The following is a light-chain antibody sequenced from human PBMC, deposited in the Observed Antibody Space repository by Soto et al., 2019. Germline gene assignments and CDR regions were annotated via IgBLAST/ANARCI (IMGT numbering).Light chain of an antibody. CDR2: RNH. Sequence: QSVLTQSPSASATPGQRVTISCSGNGSNIGTYAVNWYQQLPGTAPTLLIFRNHQRPSGVPDRFSGSKSGTSASLAISGPQSEDEADYYCAAWDDSLRAVVFGGGTKLTVL. V-gene: IGLV1-44*01. CDR3: AAWDDSLRAVV. J-gene: IGLJ2*01. CDR1: GSNIGTYA.